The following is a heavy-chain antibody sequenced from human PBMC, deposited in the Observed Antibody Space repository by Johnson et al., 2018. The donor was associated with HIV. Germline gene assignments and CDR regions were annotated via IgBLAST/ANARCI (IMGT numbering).Heavy chain of an antibody. CDR3: ARERDATGDAFDI. D-gene: IGHD1-14*01. CDR1: GFSVSSNY. J-gene: IGHJ3*02. Sequence: VQLVESGGCLIQPGGSLRLSCAASGFSVSSNYMSWVRQAPGKGLELVSVIYSGGSTYYADAVKGRFTISRDNSKNTLYLQMNSLRAEDTALYYGARERDATGDAFDICGQGTMVTVSS. CDR2: IYSGGST. V-gene: IGHV3-53*01.